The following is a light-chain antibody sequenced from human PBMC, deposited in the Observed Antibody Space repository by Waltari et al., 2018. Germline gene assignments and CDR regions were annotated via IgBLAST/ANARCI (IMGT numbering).Light chain of an antibody. CDR1: QSVSTN. CDR2: SAS. V-gene: IGKV3-15*01. Sequence: EIVMTQSPVTLSASPGERATLSCRASQSVSTNLAWYRQRPGQAPRLLMYSASTRASGLPARFSGSGSGTEFTLTISSLHSEDFAVYYCQQYNDWPRTFGQGTKLEI. J-gene: IGKJ2*01. CDR3: QQYNDWPRT.